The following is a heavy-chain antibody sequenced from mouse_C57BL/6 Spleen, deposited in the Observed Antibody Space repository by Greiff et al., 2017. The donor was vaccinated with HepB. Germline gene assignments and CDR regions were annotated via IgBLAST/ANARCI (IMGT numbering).Heavy chain of an antibody. CDR1: GYAFSSSW. J-gene: IGHJ2*01. CDR2: NYPGDGDT. Sequence: QVQLQQSGPELVKPGASVKISCKASGYAFSSSWMNWVKQRPGKGLEWIGRNYPGDGDTNYNGKFKGKATLTADKSSSTAYMQLSSLTSEDSAVYFCARKGTGTFDYWGQGTTLTVSS. D-gene: IGHD4-1*01. CDR3: ARKGTGTFDY. V-gene: IGHV1-82*01.